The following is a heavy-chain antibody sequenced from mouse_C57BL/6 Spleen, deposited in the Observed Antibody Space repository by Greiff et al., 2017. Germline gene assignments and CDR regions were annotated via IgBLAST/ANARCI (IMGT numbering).Heavy chain of an antibody. CDR2: IYPRDGST. CDR3: ARYYYGSSYGNYFDY. J-gene: IGHJ2*01. V-gene: IGHV1-78*01. D-gene: IGHD1-1*01. CDR1: GYTFTDHT. Sequence: QVQLQQSDAELVKPGASVKISCKVSGYTFTDHTIHWMKQRPEQGLEWIGYIYPRDGSTKYNEKFKGKATLTADKSSSTAYMQLNSLTSEDSAVYFCARYYYGSSYGNYFDYWGQGTTLTVSS.